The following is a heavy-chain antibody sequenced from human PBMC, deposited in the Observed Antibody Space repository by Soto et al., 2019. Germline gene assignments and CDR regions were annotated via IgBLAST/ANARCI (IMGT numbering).Heavy chain of an antibody. D-gene: IGHD3-3*01. CDR1: GGSVSSGSYY. V-gene: IGHV4-61*01. CDR3: AREADPISNYYYYYGMDV. J-gene: IGHJ6*02. Sequence: SETLSLTCTVSGGSVSSGSYYWSWIRQPPGKGLEWIGYIYYSGSTNYNPSLKSRVTISVDTSKNQFSLKLSSVTAADTAVYYCAREADPISNYYYYYGMDVWGQGTTVTVSS. CDR2: IYYSGST.